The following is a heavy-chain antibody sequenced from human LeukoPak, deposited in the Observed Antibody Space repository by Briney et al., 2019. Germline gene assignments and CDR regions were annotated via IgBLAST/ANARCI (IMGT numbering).Heavy chain of an antibody. CDR2: IYYSGST. V-gene: IGHV4-61*01. CDR3: ARESVTTGYFDY. Sequence: PSETLSLTCTVSGGSISSSSYYWGWIRQPPGKGLEWIGYIYYSGSTNYNPSLKSRVTISVDTSKNQFSLKLSSVTAADTAVYYCARESVTTGYFDYWGQGTLVTVSS. D-gene: IGHD4-17*01. CDR1: GGSISSSSYY. J-gene: IGHJ4*02.